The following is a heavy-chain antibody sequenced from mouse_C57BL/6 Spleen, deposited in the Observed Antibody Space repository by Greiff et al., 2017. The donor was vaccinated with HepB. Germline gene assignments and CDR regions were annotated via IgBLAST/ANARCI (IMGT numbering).Heavy chain of an antibody. CDR1: GYAFSSSW. J-gene: IGHJ3*01. V-gene: IGHV1-82*01. D-gene: IGHD4-1*01. CDR3: ARGETGTFAY. CDR2: IYPGDGDT. Sequence: VQLQQSGPELVKPGASVKISCKASGYAFSSSWMNWVKQRPGKGLEWIGRIYPGDGDTNDNGKFKGKATLPGDKSSSTAYMQLSSLTSEDSAVYFCARGETGTFAYCGQGTLVTVSA.